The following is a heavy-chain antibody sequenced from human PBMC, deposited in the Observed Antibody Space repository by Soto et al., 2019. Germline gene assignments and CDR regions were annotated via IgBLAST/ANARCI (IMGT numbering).Heavy chain of an antibody. Sequence: ASVKVSCKASGYTFTGYYMHWVRQAPGQGLEWMGWINPNSGGTNYAQKFQGWVTMTRDTSISTAYMELSRLRSDDTAVYYCAISWDIVVVPAATVAYFDYWGQGTLVTVSS. CDR2: INPNSGGT. CDR3: AISWDIVVVPAATVAYFDY. V-gene: IGHV1-2*04. D-gene: IGHD2-2*01. CDR1: GYTFTGYY. J-gene: IGHJ4*02.